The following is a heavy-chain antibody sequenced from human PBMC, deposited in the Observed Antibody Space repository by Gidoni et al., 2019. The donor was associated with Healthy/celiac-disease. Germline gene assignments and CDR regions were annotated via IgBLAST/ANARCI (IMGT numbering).Heavy chain of an antibody. J-gene: IGHJ5*02. CDR2: ISSSSSYI. D-gene: IGHD4-17*01. Sequence: EVHLVESGGGLVKPGGSLRLSCAASGFTFSSYSMNWVRQAPGKGLEWVSSISSSSSYIYYADSVKGRFTISRDNAKNSLYLQMNSLRAEDTAVYYCARNSLEGDYVPNWFDPWGQGTLVTVSS. CDR3: ARNSLEGDYVPNWFDP. V-gene: IGHV3-21*01. CDR1: GFTFSSYS.